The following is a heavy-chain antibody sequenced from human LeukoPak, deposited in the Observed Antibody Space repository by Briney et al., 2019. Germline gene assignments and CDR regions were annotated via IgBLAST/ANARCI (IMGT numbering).Heavy chain of an antibody. D-gene: IGHD4-23*01. CDR2: ITSSSSYI. Sequence: GGSLRLSCVASVFTFNKYIMHWVRPAPGRGVEGVSSITSSSSYIYYADSVQGRFTISRDNAKKSLSLQMNSLRAEDTAGYYCARDGDTVLTRGYYYYMDVWGKGTTLTVSS. V-gene: IGHV3-21*01. J-gene: IGHJ6*03. CDR1: VFTFNKYI. CDR3: ARDGDTVLTRGYYYYMDV.